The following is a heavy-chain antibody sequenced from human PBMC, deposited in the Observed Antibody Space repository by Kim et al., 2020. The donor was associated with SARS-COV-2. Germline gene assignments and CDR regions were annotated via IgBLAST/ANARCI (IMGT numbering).Heavy chain of an antibody. Sequence: LSLTCAASGFSFSTYAMTWVRQAPGKGLEWVSVISGSGDVTYSAASVKGRFTISRDNSKDTLYLQMNSLRVEDTALYYCAKDYDSSSFYRFSFFDYW. D-gene: IGHD3-22*01. V-gene: IGHV3-23*01. CDR1: GFSFSTYA. CDR2: ISGSGDVT. J-gene: IGHJ4*01. CDR3: AKDYDSSSFYRFSFFDY.